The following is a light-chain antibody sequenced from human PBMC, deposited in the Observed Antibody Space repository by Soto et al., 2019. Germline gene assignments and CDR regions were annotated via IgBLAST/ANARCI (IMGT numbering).Light chain of an antibody. J-gene: IGKJ4*01. CDR1: QSVSRN. CDR2: DTS. Sequence: ETVMTQSPATLSVSPGERATLSCRASQSVSRNLAWYQQRPGQAPRLLIYDTSTRATGIPYRFSGSGSGTEFTLTISSLQSEDFAVYYCQQYKNWPPITFGGGTKVDNK. V-gene: IGKV3-15*01. CDR3: QQYKNWPPIT.